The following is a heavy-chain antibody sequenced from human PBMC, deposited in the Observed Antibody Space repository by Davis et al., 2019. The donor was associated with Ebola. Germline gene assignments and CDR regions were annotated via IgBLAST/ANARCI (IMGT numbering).Heavy chain of an antibody. J-gene: IGHJ6*02. D-gene: IGHD3-3*01. CDR3: ARGSDFWSGYRLYYYYYGMDV. V-gene: IGHV4-59*01. CDR1: GGSISSYY. Sequence: SETLSLTCTVSGGSISSYYWSWIRQPPGKGLEWIGYIYYSGSTNYNPSLKSRVTISVDTSKNQFSLKLSSVTAADTAVYYCARGSDFWSGYRLYYYYYGMDVWGQGTTVTVSS. CDR2: IYYSGST.